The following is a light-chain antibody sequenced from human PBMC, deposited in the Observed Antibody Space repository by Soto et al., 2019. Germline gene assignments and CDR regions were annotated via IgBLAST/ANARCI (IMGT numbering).Light chain of an antibody. V-gene: IGKV1-9*01. CDR3: QQLNAYPLT. J-gene: IGKJ5*01. CDR2: GAS. Sequence: DIQLTQSPSFLSASVGDRVTITCRASQGTSSYLAWFQQKPGRAPKLLIYGASTLQSGVPARFRGSGSGTDFTLPISNLQPEDFATYYCQQLNAYPLTFGQGTRLEIK. CDR1: QGTSSY.